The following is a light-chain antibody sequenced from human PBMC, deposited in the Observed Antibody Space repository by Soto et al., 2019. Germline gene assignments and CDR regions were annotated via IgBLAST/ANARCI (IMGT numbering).Light chain of an antibody. J-gene: IGKJ1*01. Sequence: EIVLTQSPGTLSLSPGERATLSCRASQAVTSNYLAWYQRKAGQAPRLLIYGASSRATDIPRRFSGSGSGTDFNLTITRREPEDFAVYFCQQYGGSPSTFGLGTKVEIK. V-gene: IGKV3-20*01. CDR3: QQYGGSPST. CDR2: GAS. CDR1: QAVTSNY.